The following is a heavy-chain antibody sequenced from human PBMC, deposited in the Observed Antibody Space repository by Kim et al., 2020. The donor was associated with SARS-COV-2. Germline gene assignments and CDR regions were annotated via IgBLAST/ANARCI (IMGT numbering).Heavy chain of an antibody. J-gene: IGHJ4*02. V-gene: IGHV4-34*01. CDR1: GGSFSGYY. CDR2: INHSGST. Sequence: SETLSLTCAVYGGSFSGYYWSWIRQPPGKGLEWIGEINHSGSTNYNPSLKSRVTISVDTSKNQFSLKLSSVTAADTAVYYCARRGSSSSLHYWGQGTLVTVSS. D-gene: IGHD6-13*01. CDR3: ARRGSSSSLHY.